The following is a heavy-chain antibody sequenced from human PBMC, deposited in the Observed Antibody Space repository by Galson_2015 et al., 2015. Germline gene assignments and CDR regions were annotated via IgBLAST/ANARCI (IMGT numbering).Heavy chain of an antibody. CDR3: ARRSGGNFES. V-gene: IGHV5-51*03. CDR2: IYPCDSDT. Sequence: QSGAEVTKPGESLEISCKGSGSNFARYWVGWVRQMPGRGLAWMGYIYPCDSDTRYSPSFQGQVTISADKSISTAYLQWSSLKASDTAMYYCARRSGGNFESWGQGTLGTVSS. D-gene: IGHD4-23*01. CDR1: GSNFARYW. J-gene: IGHJ4*02.